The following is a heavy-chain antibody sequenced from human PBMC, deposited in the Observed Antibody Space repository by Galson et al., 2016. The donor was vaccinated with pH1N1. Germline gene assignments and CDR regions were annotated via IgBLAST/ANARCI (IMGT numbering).Heavy chain of an antibody. CDR3: GRAVGGAAAH. CDR2: INEDGSVM. V-gene: IGHV3-7*01. CDR1: EFGISSYW. J-gene: IGHJ4*02. Sequence: SLRLSCAASEFGISSYWMSWVRQAPGKGLEWVANINEDGSVMYYVDSVKGRFTISRDNAKNSLYLEMNSLRAEDTAVYYCGRAVGGAAAHWGQGTLVTVSS. D-gene: IGHD1-26*01.